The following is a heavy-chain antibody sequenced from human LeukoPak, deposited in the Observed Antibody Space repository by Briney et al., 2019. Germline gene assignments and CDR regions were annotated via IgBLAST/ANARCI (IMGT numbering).Heavy chain of an antibody. Sequence: GGSLRLSCAASGFTFSSYGMHWVRQAPGKGLEWVAVIWYDGSNKYYADSVKGRFTISRDNSKNTLYLQMNSLRAEDTAVYYWASQGYNWNPIDYWGQGTLVTVSS. CDR1: GFTFSSYG. V-gene: IGHV3-33*01. CDR3: ASQGYNWNPIDY. CDR2: IWYDGSNK. J-gene: IGHJ4*02. D-gene: IGHD1-20*01.